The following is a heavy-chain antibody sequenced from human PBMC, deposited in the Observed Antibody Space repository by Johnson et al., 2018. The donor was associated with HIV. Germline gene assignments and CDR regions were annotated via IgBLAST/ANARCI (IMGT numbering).Heavy chain of an antibody. J-gene: IGHJ3*02. D-gene: IGHD1-26*01. CDR1: GFTFDDYA. CDR2: ISWNSGSI. Sequence: EVQLVESGGGLVQPGRSLRLSCAASGFTFDDYAMHWVRQAPGTGLEWVSGISWNSGSIAYADSGKGRFTISRDNAKNSLYLQMNSLRAEDTALYYCTAHYRNAFDIWGQGTMVIVSS. V-gene: IGHV3-9*01. CDR3: TAHYRNAFDI.